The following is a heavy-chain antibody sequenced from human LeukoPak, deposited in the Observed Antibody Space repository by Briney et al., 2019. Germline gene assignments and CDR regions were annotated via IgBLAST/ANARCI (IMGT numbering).Heavy chain of an antibody. CDR1: GFTFSSYG. V-gene: IGHV3-30*02. Sequence: GGSLRLSCAASGFTFSSYGMHWVRQAPGKGLEWVAFIRYDGSNKYYADSVKGRFTISRDNSKNTLYLQMNSLRAEDTAVYYCAKDQTVTTKYYFDYWGQGTLVTVSS. CDR3: AKDQTVTTKYYFDY. J-gene: IGHJ4*02. D-gene: IGHD4-11*01. CDR2: IRYDGSNK.